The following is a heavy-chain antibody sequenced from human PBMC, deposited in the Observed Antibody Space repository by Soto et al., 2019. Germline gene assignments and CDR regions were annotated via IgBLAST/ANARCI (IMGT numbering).Heavy chain of an antibody. V-gene: IGHV3-23*01. Sequence: EVQLLESGGGLVQPGGSLRLSFEASGFTFSSFAMSWFGRAQGRGLGWVSAISGSGGSTYYADSVKGRFTISRDNSKNTLYLQMNSLRAEDTAVYYCAKVPYYYGRPPDYWGQGTLVTVSS. CDR1: GFTFSSFA. D-gene: IGHD3-10*01. J-gene: IGHJ4*02. CDR3: AKVPYYYGRPPDY. CDR2: ISGSGGST.